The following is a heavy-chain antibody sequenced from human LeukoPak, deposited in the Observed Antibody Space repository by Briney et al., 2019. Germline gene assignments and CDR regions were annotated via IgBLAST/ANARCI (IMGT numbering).Heavy chain of an antibody. V-gene: IGHV4-4*02. CDR3: ARPSYYYGSGIDAFDI. J-gene: IGHJ3*02. CDR2: IYYSGST. D-gene: IGHD3-10*01. Sequence: SETLSLTCAVSGGSISSSNWWSWVRQPPGKGLEWIGYIYYSGSTNYNPSLKSRVTISVDTSKNQFPLKLSSVTAADTAVYYCARPSYYYGSGIDAFDIWGQGTMVTVSS. CDR1: GGSISSSNW.